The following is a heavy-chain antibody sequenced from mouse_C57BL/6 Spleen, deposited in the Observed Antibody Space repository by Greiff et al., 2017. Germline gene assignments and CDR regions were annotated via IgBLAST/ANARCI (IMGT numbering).Heavy chain of an antibody. Sequence: QVQLQQPGAELVKPGASVKLSCKASGYTFTSYWMHWVKQRPGQGLEWIGMIHPNSGSTNYNEKFKSKATLTVDKSSSTAYMQLSSLTSEDSAVYYCARPRATVVATPYWYFDVWGTGTTVTVAS. D-gene: IGHD1-1*01. J-gene: IGHJ1*03. V-gene: IGHV1-64*01. CDR3: ARPRATVVATPYWYFDV. CDR2: IHPNSGST. CDR1: GYTFTSYW.